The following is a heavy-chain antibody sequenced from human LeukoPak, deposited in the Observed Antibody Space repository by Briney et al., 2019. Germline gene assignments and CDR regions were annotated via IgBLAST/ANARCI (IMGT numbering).Heavy chain of an antibody. CDR2: ISGSGGST. D-gene: IGHD6-19*01. CDR1: GFTFSSYA. V-gene: IGHV3-23*01. CDR3: VRIPDSAWGELGC. J-gene: IGHJ4*02. Sequence: GGSLRLSCAASGFTFSSYAMSWVRQAPGKGLEWVSAISGSGGSTYYADSVKGRFTISRDNSKNTLYLQMNSLRAEDTAVYYCVRIPDSAWGELGCWGQGTLVTVSS.